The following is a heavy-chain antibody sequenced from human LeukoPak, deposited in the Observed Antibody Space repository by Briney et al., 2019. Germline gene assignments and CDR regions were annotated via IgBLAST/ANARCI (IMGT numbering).Heavy chain of an antibody. J-gene: IGHJ4*02. CDR2: IWYDGSNK. Sequence: GGSLRLSCAASGFTFSSYGMHWVRQAPGKGLEWVAFIWYDGSNKYYADSVKGRFTISRDNSKNTLYLQMNSLRAEDTAVYYCAREGETYSSGWYDFDYWGQGTLVTVSS. D-gene: IGHD6-19*01. CDR3: AREGETYSSGWYDFDY. V-gene: IGHV3-33*01. CDR1: GFTFSSYG.